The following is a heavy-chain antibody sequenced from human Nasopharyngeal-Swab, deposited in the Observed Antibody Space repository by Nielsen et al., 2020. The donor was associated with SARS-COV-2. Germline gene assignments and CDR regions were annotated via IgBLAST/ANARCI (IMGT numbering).Heavy chain of an antibody. D-gene: IGHD2-2*01. CDR2: IYYSGST. J-gene: IGHJ2*01. V-gene: IGHV4-59*01. CDR1: GGSISSYY. Sequence: SEILSLTCTVSGGSISSYYWSWIRQPPGKGLEWIGYIYYSGSTNYNPSLKSRVTISVDTSKNQFSLKLSSVTAADTAVYYCARVVPAAIGNWYFDLWGRGTLVTVSS. CDR3: ARVVPAAIGNWYFDL.